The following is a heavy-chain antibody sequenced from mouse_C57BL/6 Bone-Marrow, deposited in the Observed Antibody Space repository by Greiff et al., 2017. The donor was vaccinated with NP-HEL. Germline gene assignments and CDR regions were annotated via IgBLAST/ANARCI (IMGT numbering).Heavy chain of an antibody. CDR3: ARGPEQIRRRGWFAY. CDR2: FYPGSGST. V-gene: IGHV1-55*01. J-gene: IGHJ3*01. D-gene: IGHD3-2*02. CDR1: GYTFTSYW. Sequence: VQLQQSGAELVKPGASVKMSCKASGYTFTSYWITWVKQRPGQGLEWIGDFYPGSGSTNYNEKFKSKATLTVDTSSSTAYMQLRRLTSEDSAVYYCARGPEQIRRRGWFAYWGQGTLVTVSA.